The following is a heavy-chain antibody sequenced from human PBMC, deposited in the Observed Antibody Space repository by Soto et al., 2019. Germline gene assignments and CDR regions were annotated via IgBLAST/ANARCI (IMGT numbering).Heavy chain of an antibody. D-gene: IGHD1-26*01. J-gene: IGHJ6*02. CDR2: IFYSGST. Sequence: SETLSLTCTVFGGSISSSSYYWGWIRQPPGKGLEWIGSIFYSGSTYYNPSLKSRVTISVDTSKNQFSLKLSSVTAADTAVYYCARDLSEEWELPLYGMDVWGQGTTVTVSS. CDR3: ARDLSEEWELPLYGMDV. V-gene: IGHV4-39*02. CDR1: GGSISSSSYY.